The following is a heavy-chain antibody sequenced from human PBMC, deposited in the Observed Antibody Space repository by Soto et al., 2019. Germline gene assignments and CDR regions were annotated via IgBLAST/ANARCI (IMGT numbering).Heavy chain of an antibody. CDR2: IYYSGST. D-gene: IGHD4-17*01. V-gene: IGHV4-39*01. J-gene: IGHJ4*02. Sequence: PSETLSLTCTVSGGSISSSSYYWGWIRQPPGKGLEWIGSIYYSGSTYYNPSLKSRVTISVDTSKNQFSLKLSFVTAADTAVYYCARSMTTVVTLDYWGQGTLVTVSS. CDR1: GGSISSSSYY. CDR3: ARSMTTVVTLDY.